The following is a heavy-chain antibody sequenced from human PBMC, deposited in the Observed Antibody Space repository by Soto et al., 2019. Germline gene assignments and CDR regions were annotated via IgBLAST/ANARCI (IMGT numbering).Heavy chain of an antibody. J-gene: IGHJ5*02. CDR1: GFTFSTYS. V-gene: IGHV3-21*01. Sequence: EVQVVESGGGLVKPGGSLRLSCAASGFTFSTYSMNWVRQAPGKGLEWVSSISSSSSYIFYADSVKGRLTISRDNAKNSLYLQMNSLRAEYTAVYYCARALSDQYGTGSFDPWCQGTLVTVSS. D-gene: IGHD3-10*01. CDR3: ARALSDQYGTGSFDP. CDR2: ISSSSSYI.